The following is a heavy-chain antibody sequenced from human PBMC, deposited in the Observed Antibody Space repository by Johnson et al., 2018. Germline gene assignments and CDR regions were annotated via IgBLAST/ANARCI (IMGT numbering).Heavy chain of an antibody. CDR3: ARGHYLPDQLLCSGGPDYYYYYMDV. V-gene: IGHV4-59*01. D-gene: IGHD2-2*01. CDR1: GGSISSYY. Sequence: QVQLQESGPGLVKPSETLSLTCTVSGGSISSYYWSWIRQPPGKGLEWIGYIYYRGSTNYNPSLKSRVTISVDTSKNQFSLKLSSVTAADSAVYYCARGHYLPDQLLCSGGPDYYYYYMDVWGKGTTVAVAS. CDR2: IYYRGST. J-gene: IGHJ6*03.